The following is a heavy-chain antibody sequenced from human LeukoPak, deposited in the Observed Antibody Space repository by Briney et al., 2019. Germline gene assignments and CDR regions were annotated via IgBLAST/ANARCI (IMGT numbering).Heavy chain of an antibody. Sequence: GASVKVSRKASGYTFTGYYMHWVRQAPGQGLEWMGWINPNSGGTNYAQKFQGRVTMTRDTSISTAYMELSRLRSDDTAVYYCAREIARNVVVVAATNFDYWGQGTLVTVSS. D-gene: IGHD2-15*01. CDR2: INPNSGGT. V-gene: IGHV1-2*02. CDR1: GYTFTGYY. CDR3: AREIARNVVVVAATNFDY. J-gene: IGHJ4*02.